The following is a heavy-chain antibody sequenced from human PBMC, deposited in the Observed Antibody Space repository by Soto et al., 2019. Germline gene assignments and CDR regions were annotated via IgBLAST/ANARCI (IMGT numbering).Heavy chain of an antibody. J-gene: IGHJ4*02. CDR2: INPSGGNT. V-gene: IGHV1-46*01. D-gene: IGHD1-26*01. CDR3: ARDHVVRGSYNDY. CDR1: GYTFTSYY. Sequence: ASVKVSCKASGYTFTSYYMHWVRQAPGQGLEWMGIINPSGGNTNYAQKFQGRVTMTTDTSTSTVYMELRSLRSDDTAMYYCARDHVVRGSYNDYSGQGTLVSVSS.